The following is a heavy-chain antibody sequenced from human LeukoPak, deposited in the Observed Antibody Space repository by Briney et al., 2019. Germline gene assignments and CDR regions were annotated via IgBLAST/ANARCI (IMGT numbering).Heavy chain of an antibody. J-gene: IGHJ4*02. D-gene: IGHD6-19*01. Sequence: GGSLRLSCSASGFSFGDYSMHWARQAPGKGLEWVSVLNRNGGAIKYADSVKGRFIISRDNSKNSLYLQMNSLRTEDTALYYCTKEHSSGWPTIDYWGQGTLVTVSS. CDR2: LNRNGGAI. V-gene: IGHV3-43*01. CDR3: TKEHSSGWPTIDY. CDR1: GFSFGDYS.